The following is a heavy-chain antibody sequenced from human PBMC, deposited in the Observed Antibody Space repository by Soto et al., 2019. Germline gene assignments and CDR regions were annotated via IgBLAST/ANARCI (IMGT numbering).Heavy chain of an antibody. CDR2: IYYSGST. V-gene: IGHV4-59*08. D-gene: IGHD4-17*01. J-gene: IGHJ4*02. CDR3: ARRYGGALAY. Sequence: QVQLQESGPGLVKPSETLSLTCTVSGGSISSYYWSWIRQPPGKGLEWIGYIYYSGSTNYKPSLKSRVTISVATSKNQFSLKLSSVTAADTAVYYGARRYGGALAYWGQGTLVTVSS. CDR1: GGSISSYY.